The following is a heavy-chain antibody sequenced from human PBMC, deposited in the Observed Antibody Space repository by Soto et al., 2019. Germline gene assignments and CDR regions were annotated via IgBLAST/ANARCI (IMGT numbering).Heavy chain of an antibody. Sequence: QVQLVESGGGVVQPGRSLRLSCAASGFTFSSYGMHWVRQAPGKGLEWVAFIWYDGSNKYSADSVKGRFTISRDNSMNTLYLQMNSLRAEDTALYYCATDGGGRSPEYWGQGTLVTVSS. V-gene: IGHV3-33*01. CDR1: GFTFSSYG. D-gene: IGHD1-26*01. J-gene: IGHJ4*02. CDR3: ATDGGGRSPEY. CDR2: IWYDGSNK.